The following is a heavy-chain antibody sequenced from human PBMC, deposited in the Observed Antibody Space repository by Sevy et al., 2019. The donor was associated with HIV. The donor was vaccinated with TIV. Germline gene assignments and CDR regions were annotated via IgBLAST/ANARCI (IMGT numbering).Heavy chain of an antibody. CDR1: DGSFSDYY. V-gene: IGHV4-34*01. J-gene: IGHJ4*02. CDR3: ARGTGEEGILSRISYYLVQ. D-gene: IGHD6-13*01. CDR2: ITHSGST. Sequence: SETLSLTCAVYDGSFSDYYWTWIRQPPGQGLEWIGEITHSGSTSSNPSLRSRFTLSVDTSKKQFSLKLSSVTAADTTIYYCARGTGEEGILSRISYYLVQWGQGTLVTASS.